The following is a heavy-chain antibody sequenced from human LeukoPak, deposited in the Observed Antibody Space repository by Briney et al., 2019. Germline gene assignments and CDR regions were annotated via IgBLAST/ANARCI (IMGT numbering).Heavy chain of an antibody. Sequence: GGSLRLSCAASGFTFSSYEMNWVRQAPGKGLEWLSYISPSSSTTHYADSVKGRFTISRDNAKNALYLQMNSLRAEDTAVYYCARGPKLGLNTLDAFDIWGQGTMVTVSS. CDR1: GFTFSSYE. CDR2: ISPSSSTT. CDR3: ARGPKLGLNTLDAFDI. D-gene: IGHD7-27*01. J-gene: IGHJ3*02. V-gene: IGHV3-48*03.